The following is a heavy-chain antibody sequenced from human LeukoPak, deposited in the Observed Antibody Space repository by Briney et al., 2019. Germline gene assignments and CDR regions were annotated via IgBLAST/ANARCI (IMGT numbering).Heavy chain of an antibody. CDR3: AREPMGIAVAGSGYFDY. Sequence: ASVKVSCKASGYTFTSYYMHWVRQAPGQGLEWMGIINPSGGSTSYAQKFQGRVTMTSDTSTSTVYMELSSLRSEDTAVYYCAREPMGIAVAGSGYFDYWGQGTLVTVSS. V-gene: IGHV1-46*01. CDR2: INPSGGST. D-gene: IGHD6-19*01. CDR1: GYTFTSYY. J-gene: IGHJ4*02.